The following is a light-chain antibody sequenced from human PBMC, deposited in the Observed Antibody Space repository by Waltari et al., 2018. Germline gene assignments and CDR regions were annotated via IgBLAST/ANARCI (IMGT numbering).Light chain of an antibody. V-gene: IGLV1-44*01. Sequence: QPVVTQPPSASGTPGQRVTISCPGSSANTGCNTVNGYPQPPGTTPKPLIYNSKKRPSGVPGGFSGSRSGTSASLAISGRQSEDEADYYCAAWDDSLPGLFVFGSGTKVTVL. J-gene: IGLJ1*01. CDR1: SANTGCNT. CDR2: NSK. CDR3: AAWDDSLPGLFV.